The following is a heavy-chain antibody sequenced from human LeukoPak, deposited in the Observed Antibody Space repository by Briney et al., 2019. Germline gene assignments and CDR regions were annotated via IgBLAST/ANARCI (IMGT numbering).Heavy chain of an antibody. CDR3: ARDRRVDRGSGIDY. J-gene: IGHJ4*02. CDR1: GFTFSSYS. V-gene: IGHV3-21*01. D-gene: IGHD2-15*01. CDR2: ISSSSSYI. Sequence: GGSLRLSCAASGFTFSSYSMNWVRQAPGKGLEWVSSISSSSSYIYYADSVKGRFTISRDNAKNSLYLQMNRLRAEDTAVYYCARDRRVDRGSGIDYWGQGTLVTVSS.